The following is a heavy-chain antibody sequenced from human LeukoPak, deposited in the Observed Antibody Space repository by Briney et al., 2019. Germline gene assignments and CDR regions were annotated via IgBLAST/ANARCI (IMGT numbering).Heavy chain of an antibody. CDR2: ISAYNGNT. D-gene: IGHD2-15*01. Sequence: ASVKVSCKASGYTFTSYGISWVRQAPGQGLEWMGWISAYNGNTNYAQKLQGRVTMTTDTSTSTAYMELRSLRSDDTAVYYCARAAGTQQQDRYCSGGSCYSEVYYYGMDVWGQGTTVTVSS. CDR1: GYTFTSYG. V-gene: IGHV1-18*01. J-gene: IGHJ6*02. CDR3: ARAAGTQQQDRYCSGGSCYSEVYYYGMDV.